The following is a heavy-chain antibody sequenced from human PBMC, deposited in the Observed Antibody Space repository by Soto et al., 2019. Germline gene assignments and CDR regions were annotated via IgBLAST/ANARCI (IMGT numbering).Heavy chain of an antibody. CDR2: VYHTGDT. CDR1: GGTVGSSHW. J-gene: IGHJ5*02. V-gene: IGHV4-4*02. Sequence: SETLSLTCGVSGGTVGSSHWWSWVSQSPGRGLEWIGNVYHTGDTNFNPSLQSRVTFSVDKSNNQFSLRLTSVTAADTAVYFCAREIVTAGGNNYFDPWGPGTLVTVSS. CDR3: AREIVTAGGNNYFDP. D-gene: IGHD2-21*02.